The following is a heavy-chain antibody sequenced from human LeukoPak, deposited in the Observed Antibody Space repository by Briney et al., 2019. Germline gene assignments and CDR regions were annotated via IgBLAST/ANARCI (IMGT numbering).Heavy chain of an antibody. CDR3: AKDSYGDYYYMDV. CDR2: ISWSSGNR. J-gene: IGHJ6*02. D-gene: IGHD4-17*01. V-gene: IGHV3-9*01. CDR1: GFTFDDYA. Sequence: PGRSLRLSCAASGFTFDDYAMHWARQAPGKGLEWVSGISWSSGNRGYADSVKGRFTISRDNAKNSLYLQMNSLRPEDTALYYCAKDSYGDYYYMDVWGQGTTVTVSS.